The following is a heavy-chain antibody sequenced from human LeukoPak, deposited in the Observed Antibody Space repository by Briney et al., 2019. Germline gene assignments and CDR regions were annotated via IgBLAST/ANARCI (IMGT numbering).Heavy chain of an antibody. CDR3: AKVGTTVHSSPYYFDY. CDR2: IRYDGSNK. Sequence: GGSLRLSCAASGFTFSSYWMSWVRQAPGKGLEWVAFIRYDGSNKYYADSVKGRFTISRDNSKNTLYLQMNSLRAEDTAVYYCAKVGTTVHSSPYYFDYWGQGTLVTVSS. D-gene: IGHD1-7*01. CDR1: GFTFSSYW. V-gene: IGHV3-30*02. J-gene: IGHJ4*02.